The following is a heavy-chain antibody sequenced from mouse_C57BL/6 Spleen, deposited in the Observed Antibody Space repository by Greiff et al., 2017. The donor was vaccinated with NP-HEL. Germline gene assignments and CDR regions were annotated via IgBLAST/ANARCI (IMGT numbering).Heavy chain of an antibody. CDR1: GYTFTSYW. V-gene: IGHV1-64*01. D-gene: IGHD3-3*01. CDR2: IHPNSGST. J-gene: IGHJ2*01. Sequence: QVQLQQPGAELVKPGASVKLSCKASGYTFTSYWMHWVKQRPGQGLEWIGMIHPNSGSTNYNEKFKSKATLTVDKSSSTAYMQLSSLTSEDAAVYYCAREGWDGGDYWGQGTTLTVSS. CDR3: AREGWDGGDY.